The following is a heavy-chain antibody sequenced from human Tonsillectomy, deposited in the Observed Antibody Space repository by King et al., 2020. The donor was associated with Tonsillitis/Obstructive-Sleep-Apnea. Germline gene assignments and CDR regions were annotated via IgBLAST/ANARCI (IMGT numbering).Heavy chain of an antibody. CDR1: GFTFSSNY. D-gene: IGHD6-19*01. CDR2: IYSAATT. Sequence: VQLVESGGGLIQPGGSLRLSCAASGFTFSSNYLSWVRQAPGKGLEWVSVIYSAATTYYADSVKGRFTISRDNSKNTLYLHMNSLRAEDTAVYYCASAVAGYYYHYMDVWGKGTTVTVSS. J-gene: IGHJ6*03. CDR3: ASAVAGYYYHYMDV. V-gene: IGHV3-53*01.